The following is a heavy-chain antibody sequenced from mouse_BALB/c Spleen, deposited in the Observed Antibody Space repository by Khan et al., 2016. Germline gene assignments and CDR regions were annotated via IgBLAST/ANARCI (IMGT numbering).Heavy chain of an antibody. J-gene: IGHJ4*01. Sequence: QVQLQQSGAELVRPGTSVKVSCKASGYAFTNYLIEWVKQRPGQGLEWIGVINPGSGGTNYNEKFKGKATLTADKSSSTAYMQLSGLTSDDSAAYYCARYDGNYYAMDYWGQGTSVTVSS. CDR1: GYAFTNYL. D-gene: IGHD2-3*01. CDR3: ARYDGNYYAMDY. V-gene: IGHV1-54*01. CDR2: INPGSGGT.